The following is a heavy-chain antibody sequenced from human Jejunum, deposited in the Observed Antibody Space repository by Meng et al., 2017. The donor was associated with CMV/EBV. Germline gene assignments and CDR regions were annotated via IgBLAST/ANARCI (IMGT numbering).Heavy chain of an antibody. Sequence: SGGSISNYYWRWIRQSPGKGLEWIGYIHSSGPTSYNPSLKSRVSMSLDTSKNRFSLKLTSVTAADTAVYYCARDRGYSHGYELAYWGQGTLVTVSS. CDR3: ARDRGYSHGYELAY. V-gene: IGHV4-59*01. D-gene: IGHD5-12*01. J-gene: IGHJ4*02. CDR1: GGSISNYY. CDR2: IHSSGPT.